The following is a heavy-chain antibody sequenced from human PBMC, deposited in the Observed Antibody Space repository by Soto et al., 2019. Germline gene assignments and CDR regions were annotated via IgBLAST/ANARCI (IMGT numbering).Heavy chain of an antibody. Sequence: ASVKVSCKVSGYTPTELSMHWVRQAPGKGLEWMGGFDPEDGETIYAQKFQGRVTMTEDTSTDTAYMELRSLRSEDTAVYYCARVGIDLEWYDNWFDPWGQGTLVTVSS. J-gene: IGHJ5*02. CDR1: GYTPTELS. CDR2: FDPEDGET. CDR3: ARVGIDLEWYDNWFDP. D-gene: IGHD3-3*01. V-gene: IGHV1-24*01.